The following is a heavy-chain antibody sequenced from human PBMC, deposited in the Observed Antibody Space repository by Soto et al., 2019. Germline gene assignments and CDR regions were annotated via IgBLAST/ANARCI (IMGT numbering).Heavy chain of an antibody. J-gene: IGHJ4*02. CDR3: ARGSSRWDY. CDR1: GAAITINY. V-gene: IGHV4-4*07. Sequence: SETLSLTWTVSGAAITINYWSWIRQPAGKGLEWIGRIYSGGRNNYNPSLKSRVTMSVDTSKNQFSLRLSSVTAADTAMYYCARGSSRWDYWGQGTLVTVAS. CDR2: IYSGGRN. D-gene: IGHD6-13*01.